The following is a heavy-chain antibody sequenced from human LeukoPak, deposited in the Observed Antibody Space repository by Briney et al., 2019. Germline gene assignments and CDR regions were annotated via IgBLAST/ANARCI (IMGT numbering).Heavy chain of an antibody. CDR1: GYTFSDYA. CDR2: IDAGNGDT. Sequence: ASVKVSCKASGYTFSDYAMHWVRQAPGQRFEWMGWIDAGNGDTRYSQKFQGRVTITRDTSASTAYMELSSLRSEDTAVYYCARIRRPNWFGPWGQGTLVTVSS. CDR3: ARIRRPNWFGP. V-gene: IGHV1-3*01. J-gene: IGHJ5*02.